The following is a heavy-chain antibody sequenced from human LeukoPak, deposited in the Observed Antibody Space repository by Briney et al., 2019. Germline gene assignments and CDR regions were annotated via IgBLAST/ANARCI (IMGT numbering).Heavy chain of an antibody. J-gene: IGHJ4*02. CDR2: ISSSSSTI. CDR1: GFTFSSYS. Sequence: GSLRLSCAASGFTFSSYSMNWVRQAPGKGLEWVSYISSSSSTIYYADSVKGRFTISRDNAKNSLYLQMNSLRAEDTAVYYCARGKRMVRGVIIPPIDYWGQGTLVTVSS. CDR3: ARGKRMVRGVIIPPIDY. V-gene: IGHV3-48*01. D-gene: IGHD3-10*01.